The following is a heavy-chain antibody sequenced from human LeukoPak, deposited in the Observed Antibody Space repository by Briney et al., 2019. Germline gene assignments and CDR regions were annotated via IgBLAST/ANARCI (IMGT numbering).Heavy chain of an antibody. CDR1: GGSISSSF. CDR2: IYNSGNT. J-gene: IGHJ4*02. Sequence: PSETLSLTCTVSGGSISSSFWSWIRQPPGKGLEWIGYIYNSGNTSYHPSLKSRLTISVDTSKNQFSLKLSYVTAADTAVYYCARGGNRSGLYGGSDYWGQGTLVTVSS. D-gene: IGHD6-19*01. V-gene: IGHV4-59*01. CDR3: ARGGNRSGLYGGSDY.